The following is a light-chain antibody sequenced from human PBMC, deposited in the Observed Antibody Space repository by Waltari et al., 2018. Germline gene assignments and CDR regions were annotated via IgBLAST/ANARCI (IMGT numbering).Light chain of an antibody. Sequence: QSALTQPAPVSGSPGQSITISCTGSSSDVGRYNYVSWYQQFPDRAPKPSIYDVTNRPSGVSNRFSGSKSANTASLTISGLQPEDEADYYCASYIPGSTLVFGGGTKLTVL. CDR3: ASYIPGSTLV. J-gene: IGLJ3*02. CDR2: DVT. CDR1: SSDVGRYNY. V-gene: IGLV2-14*01.